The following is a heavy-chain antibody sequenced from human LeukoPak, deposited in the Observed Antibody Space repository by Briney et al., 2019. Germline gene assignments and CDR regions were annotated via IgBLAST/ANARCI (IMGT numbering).Heavy chain of an antibody. Sequence: GGSLRLSCAASGFTFSNAWMSWVRQAPGKGLEWVGRIKSKTDGGTTDYAAPVKGRFTISRDDSKNTLYLQMNSLKTEDTAVYYCTTDVHIPYDSSGYGIRKTRGIDYWGQGTLVTVSS. J-gene: IGHJ4*02. CDR2: IKSKTDGGTT. V-gene: IGHV3-15*01. D-gene: IGHD3-22*01. CDR3: TTDVHIPYDSSGYGIRKTRGIDY. CDR1: GFTFSNAW.